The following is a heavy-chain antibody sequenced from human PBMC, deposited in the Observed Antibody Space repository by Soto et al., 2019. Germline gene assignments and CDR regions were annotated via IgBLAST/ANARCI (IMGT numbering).Heavy chain of an antibody. D-gene: IGHD6-13*01. CDR3: ASSNIAAAGFYYYGMDV. Sequence: SETLSLTCAVSGGSISSSNWWSWARQPPGKGLEWIGEIYHSGSTNYNPSLKSRVTISVDKSKNQFSLKLSPVTAADTAVYYCASSNIAAAGFYYYGMDVWGRGTTVTVSS. J-gene: IGHJ6*02. V-gene: IGHV4-4*02. CDR1: GGSISSSNW. CDR2: IYHSGST.